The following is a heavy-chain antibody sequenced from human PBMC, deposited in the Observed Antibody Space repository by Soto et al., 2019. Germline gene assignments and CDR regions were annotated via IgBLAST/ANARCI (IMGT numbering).Heavy chain of an antibody. V-gene: IGHV4-59*01. CDR1: VGPISVYF. D-gene: IGHD3-3*01. J-gene: IGHJ5*02. CDR3: ARYGYYSYWFDP. CDR2: SYSSRST. Sequence: ASETLSLTCTFPVGPISVYFSSWIGHPPGKGLEWIGYSYSSRSTKYNPSLKRRVTRSLTTSKNQFSLTLSSATAADTAVYCCARYGYYSYWFDPWGQGTLVTVSS.